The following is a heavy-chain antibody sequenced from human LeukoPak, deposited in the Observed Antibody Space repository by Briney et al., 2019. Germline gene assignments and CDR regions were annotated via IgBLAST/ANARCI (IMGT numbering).Heavy chain of an antibody. V-gene: IGHV3-30*19. J-gene: IGHJ4*02. CDR1: GFTFSSYG. D-gene: IGHD2-2*01. CDR3: AKDRDIVVVPAATPLGY. Sequence: PGGSLRLSCAASGFTFSSYGMHWARQAPGKGLEWVAVISYDGSNKYYADSVKGRFTISRDNSKNTLYLQMNSLRAEDTAVYYCAKDRDIVVVPAATPLGYWGQGTLVTVSS. CDR2: ISYDGSNK.